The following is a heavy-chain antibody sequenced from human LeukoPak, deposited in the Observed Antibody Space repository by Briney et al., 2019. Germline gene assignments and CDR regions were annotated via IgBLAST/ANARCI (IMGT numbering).Heavy chain of an antibody. D-gene: IGHD4-17*01. Sequence: PGGSLRLSCAASGITVTNNYWHWLRQAPGKGLEWVSIIYANGDTLYAASVRGRFTFSRDNSKDTFYLQMNSLRAEDTAIYYCAHGDYPLTYWGQGTLVTVSS. V-gene: IGHV3-66*01. CDR2: IYANGDT. CDR3: AHGDYPLTY. J-gene: IGHJ4*02. CDR1: GITVTNNY.